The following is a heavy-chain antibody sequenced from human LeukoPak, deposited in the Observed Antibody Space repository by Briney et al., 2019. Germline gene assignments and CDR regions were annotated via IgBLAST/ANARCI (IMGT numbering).Heavy chain of an antibody. Sequence: PSETLSLTCAVYGGSFSGYYWSWIRQPPGKGLEWIGEINHSGSTNYNPSLKSRVTISVDTSKNQFSLKLSSVTAADTAVYYCARRLRLMRHFDYWGQGTLVTVSS. J-gene: IGHJ4*02. CDR2: INHSGST. CDR1: GGSFSGYY. D-gene: IGHD3-3*01. V-gene: IGHV4-34*01. CDR3: ARRLRLMRHFDY.